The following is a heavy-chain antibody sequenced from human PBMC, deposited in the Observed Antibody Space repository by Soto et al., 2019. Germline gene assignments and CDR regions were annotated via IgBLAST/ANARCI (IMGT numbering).Heavy chain of an antibody. CDR2: ISSSGSPI. Sequence: GGSLRLSCAASGFTFSTYSMNWVRQAPGKGLEWVSYISSSGSPIYYADSVKDRFTISRDNAKNSLSLQMNSLRDEDTAVYYCARNGGMDVWGQGTTVTVSS. J-gene: IGHJ6*02. CDR3: ARNGGMDV. V-gene: IGHV3-48*02. CDR1: GFTFSTYS. D-gene: IGHD2-8*01.